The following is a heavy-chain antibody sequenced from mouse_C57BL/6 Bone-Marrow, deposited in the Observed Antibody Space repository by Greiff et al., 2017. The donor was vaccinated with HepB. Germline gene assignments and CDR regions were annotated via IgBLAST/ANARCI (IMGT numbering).Heavy chain of an antibody. CDR3: ARGNYYGSSYLYYYAMDY. CDR2: IYPRSGNT. V-gene: IGHV1-81*01. Sequence: QVQLKESGAELARPGASVKLSCKASGYTFTSYGISWVKQRTGQGLEWIGEIYPRSGNTYYNEKFKGKATLTADKSSSTAYLELRSLTSEDSAVYFCARGNYYGSSYLYYYAMDYWGQGTSVTVSS. D-gene: IGHD1-1*01. J-gene: IGHJ4*01. CDR1: GYTFTSYG.